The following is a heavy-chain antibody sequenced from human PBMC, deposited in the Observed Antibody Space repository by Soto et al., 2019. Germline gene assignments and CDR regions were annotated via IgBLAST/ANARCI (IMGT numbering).Heavy chain of an antibody. CDR3: ARVGGSSGGRYDY. CDR1: GFTFSSYW. Sequence: PGGSLRLSCAASGFTFSSYWMSWVRQAPGKGLEWVANIKQDGSDKYYVDSVKGRFTISRDNAKNSLYLQMNSLRAEDTAVYYCARVGGSSGGRYDYWGQGTLVTVSS. CDR2: IKQDGSDK. J-gene: IGHJ4*02. V-gene: IGHV3-7*03. D-gene: IGHD6-6*01.